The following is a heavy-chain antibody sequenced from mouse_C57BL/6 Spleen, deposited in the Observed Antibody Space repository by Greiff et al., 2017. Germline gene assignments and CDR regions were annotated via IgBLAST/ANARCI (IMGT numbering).Heavy chain of an antibody. CDR2: ISSGGDYI. V-gene: IGHV5-9-1*02. Sequence: EVKLVESGEGLVKPGGSLKLSCAASGFTFSSYAMSWVRQTPEKRLEWVAYISSGGDYIYYADTVKGRFTISRDNARNTLYLQMSSLKSEDTAMYYCTRVYGSSYIYAMDYWGQGTSVTVSS. J-gene: IGHJ4*01. D-gene: IGHD1-1*01. CDR1: GFTFSSYA. CDR3: TRVYGSSYIYAMDY.